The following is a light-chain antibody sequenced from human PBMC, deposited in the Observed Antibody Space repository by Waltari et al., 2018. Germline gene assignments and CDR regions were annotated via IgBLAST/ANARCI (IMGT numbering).Light chain of an antibody. CDR3: CSYAGSDTAFV. CDR1: SRHVGGSTY. J-gene: IGLJ1*01. CDR2: DVN. V-gene: IGLV2-11*01. Sequence: QSALTQPRSVSGSPGPSVTISCTGTSRHVGGSTYVSWYQQHPGQAPKLMIYDVNKRPSGVPDRFSGSKSGNTASLTISGLQAEDEVDYYCCSYAGSDTAFVFGTGTKVTVL.